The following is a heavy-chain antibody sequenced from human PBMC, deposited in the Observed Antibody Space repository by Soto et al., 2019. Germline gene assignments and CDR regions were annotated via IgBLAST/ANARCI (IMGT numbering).Heavy chain of an antibody. D-gene: IGHD1-1*01. CDR1: GFTFNIYW. J-gene: IGHJ4*02. CDR3: ARDNWNSY. V-gene: IGHV3-74*01. Sequence: GGSLRLSCVASGFTFNIYWMHWVRQAPGKGLEWVSRIDNDGSATTYADSVKGRFTISRDNAMNTLFLQMNTLRVDDTAVYYCARDNWNSYWGQGTLVTVSS. CDR2: IDNDGSAT.